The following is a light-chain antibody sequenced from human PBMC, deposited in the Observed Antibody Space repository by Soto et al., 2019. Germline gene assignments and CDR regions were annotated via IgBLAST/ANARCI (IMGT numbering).Light chain of an antibody. Sequence: EIVLTQSPATLSVSPGESATLSCRASQSISRSLAWYQQKPGQAPRLLISDASNRATGIPARFSGSGSGTDFTLTISRVEPEDFAVYYCQQYGGSPPFSFGPGTKVDI. CDR2: DAS. CDR3: QQYGGSPPFS. J-gene: IGKJ3*01. CDR1: QSISRS. V-gene: IGKV3-20*01.